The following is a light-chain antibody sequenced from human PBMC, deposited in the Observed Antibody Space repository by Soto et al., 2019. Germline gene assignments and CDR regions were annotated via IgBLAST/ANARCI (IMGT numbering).Light chain of an antibody. V-gene: IGKV3-20*01. Sequence: EIVLTQSPGTLSLSPGERATLSCRASQIVSRSYLAWYQQKPGQAPRLVIYDASSRATGIPDRFSGSWSGTDFTLTISRLEPEDFAVYYCQHYGSSFRTFGQGTKLEIK. CDR1: QIVSRSY. CDR3: QHYGSSFRT. CDR2: DAS. J-gene: IGKJ2*01.